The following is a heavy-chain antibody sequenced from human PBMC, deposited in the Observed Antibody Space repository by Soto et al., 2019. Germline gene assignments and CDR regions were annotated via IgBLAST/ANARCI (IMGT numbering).Heavy chain of an antibody. J-gene: IGHJ4*02. Sequence: WVRQARGQRLEWIGWVVVGRGSTNYAPKFQERVTLTRDMATRTSYMELSNLRSEVTALYSCAADSGDDCTGYGADYWGQGTLVTVSS. CDR3: AADSGDDCTGYGADY. V-gene: IGHV1-58*01. D-gene: IGHD3-22*01. CDR2: VVVGRGST.